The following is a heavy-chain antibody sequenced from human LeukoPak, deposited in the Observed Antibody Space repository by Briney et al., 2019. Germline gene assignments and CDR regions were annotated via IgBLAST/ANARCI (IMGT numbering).Heavy chain of an antibody. D-gene: IGHD2-21*01. CDR3: AKFLGILNIPFDV. J-gene: IGHJ3*01. Sequence: GGSLRLSCAASKFTFTHYPMTWGRQAPGEGVEWGSDICASGDTTYYADSVKGRFTITRDNTRNTLFLQMNSLRVKDAAIYYCAKFLGILNIPFDVWGQGTKVTVSS. CDR2: ICASGDTT. CDR1: KFTFTHYP. V-gene: IGHV3-23*01.